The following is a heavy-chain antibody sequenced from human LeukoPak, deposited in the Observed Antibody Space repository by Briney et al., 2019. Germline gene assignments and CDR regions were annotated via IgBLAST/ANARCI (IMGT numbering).Heavy chain of an antibody. Sequence: PSETLSLTCAVYGGSFSGYYWSWIRQPPGKGLEWIGEINHSGSTNYNPSLKSRVTISVDTSKNQFSLKLSSVTAADTAVYYCARDRSGWTPAFDIWGQGTMVTVSS. CDR1: GGSFSGYY. D-gene: IGHD6-19*01. CDR3: ARDRSGWTPAFDI. V-gene: IGHV4-34*01. CDR2: INHSGST. J-gene: IGHJ3*02.